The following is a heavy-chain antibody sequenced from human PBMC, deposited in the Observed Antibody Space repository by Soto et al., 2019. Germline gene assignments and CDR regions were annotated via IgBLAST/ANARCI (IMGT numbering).Heavy chain of an antibody. CDR1: GFTFSSYA. V-gene: IGHV3-23*01. CDR3: EKTPTTVVTPGKFHY. D-gene: IGHD4-17*01. CDR2: ISGSGGST. Sequence: QSGGSLRLSCAASGFTFSSYAMSWVRQAPGKGLEWVSAISGSGGSTYYADSVKGRFTISRDNSKNTLYLQMNSLRAEDTAVYYCEKTPTTVVTPGKFHYWGQGTLVTVSS. J-gene: IGHJ4*02.